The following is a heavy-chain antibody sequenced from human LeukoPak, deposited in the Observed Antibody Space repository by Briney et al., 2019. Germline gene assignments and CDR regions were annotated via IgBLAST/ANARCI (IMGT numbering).Heavy chain of an antibody. J-gene: IGHJ1*01. CDR3: AKHIYAVVSIQQ. CDR1: GFTFSSYA. D-gene: IGHD3-22*01. V-gene: IGHV3-30-3*02. Sequence: PGGSLRLSCAASGFTFSSYAMHWVRQAPGKGLEWVAVISYDGSNKYYADSVKGRFTISRDNSKNTLYLQMSSLKTEDTAVYYCAKHIYAVVSIQQWGQGTLVTVSS. CDR2: ISYDGSNK.